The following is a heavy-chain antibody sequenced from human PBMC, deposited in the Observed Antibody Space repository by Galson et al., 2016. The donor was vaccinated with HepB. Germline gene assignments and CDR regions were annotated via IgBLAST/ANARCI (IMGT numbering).Heavy chain of an antibody. CDR1: GFAVNSDY. J-gene: IGHJ5*02. Sequence: SLRLSCAVSGFAVNSDYMTWIRQAPGKGLEWISVIYSGGSTTYGDSVKGRSTISRDRTKNTLSLQMNSLRAEDTAVYYCARGPTVTFYGGPTWFDLWGQGTVVTVSS. CDR2: IYSGGST. V-gene: IGHV3-53*01. CDR3: ARGPTVTFYGGPTWFDL. D-gene: IGHD2-21*02.